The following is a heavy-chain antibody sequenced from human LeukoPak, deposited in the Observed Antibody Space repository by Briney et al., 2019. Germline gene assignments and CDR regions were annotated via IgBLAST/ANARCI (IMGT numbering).Heavy chain of an antibody. D-gene: IGHD3-10*01. CDR2: INHSGRT. V-gene: IGHV4-34*01. Sequence: KSSETLSLTCAVPGVSLSGYYWGWIRQTPGKGLEWIGEINHSGRTNYNPSLKSRVTISADTSKNQFSLELRSVTAADTAVYYCARAYYSTSWFPHWGQGALVTVSS. CDR1: GVSLSGYY. J-gene: IGHJ5*02. CDR3: ARAYYSTSWFPH.